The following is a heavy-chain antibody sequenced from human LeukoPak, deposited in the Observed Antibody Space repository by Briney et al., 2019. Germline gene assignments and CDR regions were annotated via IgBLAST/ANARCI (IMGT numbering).Heavy chain of an antibody. V-gene: IGHV1-18*01. CDR3: ARLTVITTLDY. CDR1: GYTFTSYG. J-gene: IGHJ4*02. D-gene: IGHD1-14*01. CDR2: ISAYNRNT. Sequence: ASVKASCKASGYTFTSYGISWVRQAPGQGLEGMGWISAYNRNTNYAQKLQGRVTMTTDTSTSTAYMELRSLRSDDTAVYYCARLTVITTLDYWGQGTLVTVSS.